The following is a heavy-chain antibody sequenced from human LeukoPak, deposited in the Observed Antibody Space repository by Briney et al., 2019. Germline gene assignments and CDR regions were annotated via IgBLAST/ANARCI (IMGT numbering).Heavy chain of an antibody. V-gene: IGHV6-1*01. CDR3: ARDQSTETTVTHEFDY. CDR1: GDSVSSNSAA. J-gene: IGHJ4*02. CDR2: TYYRSKWYN. D-gene: IGHD4-17*01. Sequence: SQTLSLTCAISGDSVSSNSAAWNWIRQSPSGGLEWLGRTYYRSKWYNDYAVSVKSRITINPDTSKNQFSLQLNSVTPEDTAVYYCARDQSTETTVTHEFDYWGQGTLVTVSS.